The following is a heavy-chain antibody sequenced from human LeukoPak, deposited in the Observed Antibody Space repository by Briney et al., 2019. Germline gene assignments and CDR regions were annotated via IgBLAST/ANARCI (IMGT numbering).Heavy chain of an antibody. CDR3: AKNFYDDYNFFFDY. CDR1: GFTFSTYA. V-gene: IGHV3-23*01. D-gene: IGHD4-17*01. J-gene: IGHJ4*02. Sequence: GGSLRLSCAASGFTFSTYAMSWVRQTPEKGLEWVSAISGSGGSTYYADSVKGHFTISRDNSKNTLYLQMNSLRAEDTAVYYCAKNFYDDYNFFFDYWGQGTLVTVSS. CDR2: ISGSGGST.